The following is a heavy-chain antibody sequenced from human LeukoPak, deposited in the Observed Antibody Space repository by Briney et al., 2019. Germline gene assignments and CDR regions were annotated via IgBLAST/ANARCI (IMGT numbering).Heavy chain of an antibody. CDR2: ISGSGGST. J-gene: IGHJ4*02. CDR3: AKAKYYDFWSGYYPLPDY. D-gene: IGHD3-3*01. CDR1: GFTFSDYA. Sequence: PGGSLRLSCAASGFTFSDYAMSWVRQAPGKGLEWVSAISGSGGSTYYADSVKGRFTISRDNSKNTLYLQMNSLRAEDTAVYYCAKAKYYDFWSGYYPLPDYWGQGTLVTVSS. V-gene: IGHV3-23*01.